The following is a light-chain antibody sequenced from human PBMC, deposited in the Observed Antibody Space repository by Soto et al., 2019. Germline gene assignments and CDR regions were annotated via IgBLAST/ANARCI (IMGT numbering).Light chain of an antibody. Sequence: EIVLTQSPGTLSSSPGERATLSCRASQSVNSTYLAWYQHKRGQAPRLLIYVAANRATGIPERFSGRGSGTDFTLTISRLEPEDFTVYYCQQDDILPTTFGPGTKVDIK. J-gene: IGKJ3*01. CDR2: VAA. V-gene: IGKV3-20*01. CDR1: QSVNSTY. CDR3: QQDDILPTT.